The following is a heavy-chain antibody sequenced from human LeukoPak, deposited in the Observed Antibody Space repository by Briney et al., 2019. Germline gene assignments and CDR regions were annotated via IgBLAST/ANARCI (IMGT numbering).Heavy chain of an antibody. D-gene: IGHD6-19*01. CDR3: AKVASGADY. J-gene: IGHJ4*02. V-gene: IGHV3-23*01. CDR1: GFTFSSYV. Sequence: GGSLRLSCAASGFTFSSYVMAWVRQAPGKGLDWVSSIGVSGRTSYPDPVKGRFTISRDNSKNTLYLQMSSLRAEDTAIYYCAKVASGADYWGQGSLVTVSS. CDR2: IGVSGRT.